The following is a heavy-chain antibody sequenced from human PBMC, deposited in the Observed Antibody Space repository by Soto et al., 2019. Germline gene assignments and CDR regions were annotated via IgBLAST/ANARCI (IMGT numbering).Heavy chain of an antibody. V-gene: IGHV3-30-3*01. J-gene: IGHJ5*02. Sequence: GGSLRLSCAASGFTFSSYAMHWVRQAPGKGLEWVAAISYDGSDQYYADSVKGRFTISRDNAKNSLYLQMNSLRAEDTAVYYCARHPERIAEIGWFDPWGQGTLVTVSS. CDR1: GFTFSSYA. D-gene: IGHD6-13*01. CDR3: ARHPERIAEIGWFDP. CDR2: ISYDGSDQ.